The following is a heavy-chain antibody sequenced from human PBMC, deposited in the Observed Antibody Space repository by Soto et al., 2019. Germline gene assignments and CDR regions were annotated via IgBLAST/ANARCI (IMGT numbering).Heavy chain of an antibody. V-gene: IGHV4-30-2*01. CDR1: GGSISSGGYS. CDR3: ARNVIPENWFDP. CDR2: IYHSGST. D-gene: IGHD3-16*02. Sequence: SETLSLTCAVSGGSISSGGYSWSWIRQPPGKGLEWIGYIYHSGSTYYNPSLKSRVTISVDRSKNQFSLKLSSVTAADTAVYYCARNVIPENWFDPWGQGTLVTVSS. J-gene: IGHJ5*02.